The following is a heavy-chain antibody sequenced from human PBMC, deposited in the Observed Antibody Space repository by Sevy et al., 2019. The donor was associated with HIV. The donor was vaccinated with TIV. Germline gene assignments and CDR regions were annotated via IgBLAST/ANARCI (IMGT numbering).Heavy chain of an antibody. J-gene: IGHJ4*01. Sequence: GGSLRLSCVASGFTFSSYSMNWVRQAPGKELEWVSYISSSSDSSRTLYYADSVKGRFSISRDNAKNSVHLQMTSLRVEDTAVYYCARPDLSGWYFDFWGHGTLVTVSS. V-gene: IGHV3-48*01. D-gene: IGHD6-19*01. CDR3: ARPDLSGWYFDF. CDR1: GFTFSSYS. CDR2: ISSSSDSSRTL.